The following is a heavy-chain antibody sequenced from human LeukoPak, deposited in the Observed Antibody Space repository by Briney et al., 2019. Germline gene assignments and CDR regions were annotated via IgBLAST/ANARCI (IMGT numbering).Heavy chain of an antibody. V-gene: IGHV3-21*01. D-gene: IGHD5-12*01. Sequence: GGSLRLSCAASGFTFSNYSMAWVRQAPGKGLEWVSFISSSSSYIYYADSVKGRFTISRDNAKNSLYLQMNSLRAEDTAVYYCARGFIVASTYWGQGTLVTVSS. CDR3: ARGFIVASTY. CDR2: ISSSSSYI. J-gene: IGHJ4*02. CDR1: GFTFSNYS.